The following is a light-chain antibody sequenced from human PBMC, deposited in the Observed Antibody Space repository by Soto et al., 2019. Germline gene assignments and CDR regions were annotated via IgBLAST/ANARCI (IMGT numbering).Light chain of an antibody. Sequence: EIALTQSPGTLSLSPGERATLSCRASQSVGSRFLAWYQQKPGQAPRLLISGTFSRATGIPDRFSGSGSGTDFTLTISRLEPEDFAVYYCQQFSSYPLTFGGGTKVDIK. CDR2: GTF. V-gene: IGKV3-20*01. J-gene: IGKJ4*01. CDR1: QSVGSRF. CDR3: QQFSSYPLT.